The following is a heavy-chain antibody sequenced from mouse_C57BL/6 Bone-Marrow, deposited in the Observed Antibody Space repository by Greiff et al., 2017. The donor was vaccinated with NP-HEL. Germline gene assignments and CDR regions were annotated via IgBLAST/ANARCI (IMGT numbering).Heavy chain of an antibody. D-gene: IGHD1-1*01. J-gene: IGHJ3*01. CDR1: GYTFTTYW. CDR3: ARKAYYGRSYEFAY. Sequence: QVQLQQPGAELVKPGASVKLSCKASGYTFTTYWMQWVKQRPGQGLEWIGEIDPSDSYTNYNPKFKGKATLTVDTSSSTANMQRSSLTSEDSAVYYCARKAYYGRSYEFAYWGQGTLVTVSA. V-gene: IGHV1-50*01. CDR2: IDPSDSYT.